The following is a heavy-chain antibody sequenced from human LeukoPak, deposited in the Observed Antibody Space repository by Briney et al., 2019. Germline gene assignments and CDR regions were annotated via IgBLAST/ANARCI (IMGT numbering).Heavy chain of an antibody. D-gene: IGHD2-21*02. V-gene: IGHV3-20*04. CDR3: ARDQTAIMSYYYYYYMDV. J-gene: IGHJ6*03. CDR1: GFTFDDYG. CDR2: INWNGGST. Sequence: GGSLRLSCAASGFTFDDYGMSWVRQAPGKGLEWVSGINWNGGSTGYADSVKGRFTISRDNAKNSLYLQMNSLRAEETALYYCARDQTAIMSYYYYYYMDVWGKGTTVTVSS.